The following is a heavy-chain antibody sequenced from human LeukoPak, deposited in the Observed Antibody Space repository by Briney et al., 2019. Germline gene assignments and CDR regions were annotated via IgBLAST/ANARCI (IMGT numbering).Heavy chain of an antibody. V-gene: IGHV3-7*01. D-gene: IGHD6-19*01. CDR2: INEGGGLK. J-gene: IGHJ4*02. CDR3: ARVGKSGWDFDH. CDR1: GFTFSACW. Sequence: GGSLRLSCAASGFTFSACWMTWVRQAPGKGLEWVAIINEGGGLKYYVDSVKGRFTISRDNTNNSLYLQMISLRVNDTAVYYCARVGKSGWDFDHWGQGTLVTVSS.